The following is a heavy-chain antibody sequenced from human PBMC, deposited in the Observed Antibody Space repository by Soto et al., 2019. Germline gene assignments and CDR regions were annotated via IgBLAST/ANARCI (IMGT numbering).Heavy chain of an antibody. Sequence: PSETLSLTCTVSGGSVTGFYWSWIRQPPGKGLEWIGYIYDSGSTNYNPSLKSRVTISVDTSKNQFSLNLRSMSPADTAVYYCARVGGLAARTFDYWGPGTLVTVSS. V-gene: IGHV4-59*02. CDR3: ARVGGLAARTFDY. CDR2: IYDSGST. D-gene: IGHD6-6*01. CDR1: GGSVTGFY. J-gene: IGHJ4*02.